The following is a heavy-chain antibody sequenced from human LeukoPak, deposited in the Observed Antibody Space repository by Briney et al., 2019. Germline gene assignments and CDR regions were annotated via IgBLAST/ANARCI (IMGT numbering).Heavy chain of an antibody. V-gene: IGHV4-39*07. CDR1: GDSISSNNYY. CDR2: IYYSGTT. J-gene: IGHJ6*02. CDR3: ARGLVVVHGDSYYYYGMDV. Sequence: PSETLSLTCTVSGDSISSNNYYWAWIRQPPGKGLEWIANIYYSGTTYYNPSLKSRVTISVDTSKNQFSLKLSSVTAADTAVYYCARGLVVVHGDSYYYYGMDVWGQGTTVTVSS. D-gene: IGHD4-17*01.